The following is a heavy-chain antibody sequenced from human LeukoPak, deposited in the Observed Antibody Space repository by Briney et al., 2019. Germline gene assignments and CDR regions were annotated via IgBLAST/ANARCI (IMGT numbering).Heavy chain of an antibody. CDR3: ARSIVVVTAETFDY. CDR1: GYTFTSYA. CDR2: INTNTGNP. V-gene: IGHV7-4-1*02. Sequence: ASVKVSCKASGYTFTSYALNWVRQAPGQGLEWMGWINTNTGNPAYAQGFTGRFVFSLDTSVSTAYLQISSLKAEDTAVYYCARSIVVVTAETFDYWGQGTLVTVSS. J-gene: IGHJ4*02. D-gene: IGHD2-21*02.